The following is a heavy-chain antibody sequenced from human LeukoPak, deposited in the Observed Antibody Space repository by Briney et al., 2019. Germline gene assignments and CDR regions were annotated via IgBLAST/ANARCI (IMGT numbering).Heavy chain of an antibody. J-gene: IGHJ5*02. V-gene: IGHV1-18*01. Sequence: ASVKVSCKASGYTFTNYGISWVRQAPGQGLEWMGWISAYNGNTNYAQKLQGRVTMTTDTSTSTAYMELRGLRSDDTAVYYCARIGYSYGYSHYYGFDPWGQGTLVTVSS. CDR1: GYTFTNYG. CDR2: ISAYNGNT. CDR3: ARIGYSYGYSHYYGFDP. D-gene: IGHD5-18*01.